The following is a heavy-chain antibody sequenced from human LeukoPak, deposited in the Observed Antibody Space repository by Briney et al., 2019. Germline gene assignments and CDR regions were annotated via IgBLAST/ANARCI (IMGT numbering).Heavy chain of an antibody. V-gene: IGHV4-61*05. Sequence: PSETLSLTCTVSGGSISSSSYYWSWFRQSPGTGLEWIGSIYHTGSTNYNPSLKSRVTISVDKSKNQFSLKLSSLTAADTAVYYCARANYFDYWGQGTLVTVSS. CDR3: ARANYFDY. J-gene: IGHJ4*02. CDR1: GGSISSSSYY. CDR2: IYHTGST.